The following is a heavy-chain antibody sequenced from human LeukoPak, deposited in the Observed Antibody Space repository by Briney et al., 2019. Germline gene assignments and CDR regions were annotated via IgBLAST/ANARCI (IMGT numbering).Heavy chain of an antibody. CDR2: ISSNGGGT. CDR3: AREDGRRELHY. V-gene: IGHV3-64*01. D-gene: IGHD1-26*01. Sequence: PGGSLRLSCAASGFTFSSYAMHWVRQAPGKGLEYVSAISSNGGGTYYANSVKGRFTISRDNSKNTLYLQMGSRRVEDMAVYYCAREDGRRELHYWGQGTLVTVSS. CDR1: GFTFSSYA. J-gene: IGHJ4*02.